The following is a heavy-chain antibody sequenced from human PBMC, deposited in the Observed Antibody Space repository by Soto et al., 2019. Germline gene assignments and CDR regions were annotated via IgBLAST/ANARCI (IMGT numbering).Heavy chain of an antibody. V-gene: IGHV1-18*01. CDR2: ISASNGNT. CDR3: TIAARDFSGSYSIY. CDR1: GYTFSNYG. Sequence: QVQLVQSGAEVKKPGASVKVSCKASGYTFSNYGINWVRQAPGQGLEWMGWISASNGNTNYAQNLQGRVTMTTDTSTTTAYMELRSLRSDDTAVFYCTIAARDFSGSYSIYWGQGTLVTVSS. D-gene: IGHD1-26*01. J-gene: IGHJ1*01.